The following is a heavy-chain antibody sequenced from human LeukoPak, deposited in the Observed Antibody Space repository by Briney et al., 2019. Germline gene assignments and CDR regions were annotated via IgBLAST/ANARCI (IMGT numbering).Heavy chain of an antibody. D-gene: IGHD6-6*01. J-gene: IGHJ5*02. CDR2: IYHSGST. CDR1: GYSISSGYY. CDR3: ARQEGYSSSSVTFNWFDP. V-gene: IGHV4-38-2*01. Sequence: SETLSLTXAVSGYSISSGYYWGWIREPPGKGLEWIGSIYHSGSTYYNPSLKSRVTISVDTSKNQFSLKLSSVTAADTAVYYCARQEGYSSSSVTFNWFDPWGQGTLVTVSS.